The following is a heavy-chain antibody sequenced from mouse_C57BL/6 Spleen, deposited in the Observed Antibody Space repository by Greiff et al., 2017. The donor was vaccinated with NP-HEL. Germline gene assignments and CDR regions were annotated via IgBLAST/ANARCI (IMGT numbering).Heavy chain of an antibody. Sequence: VQLQQPGAELVRPGSSVKLSCKASGYTFTSYWMDWVKQRPGQGLEWIGNIYPSDSETHYNQKFKDKATLTVDKSSSTAYMQLSSLTSEDSAVYYCARRLGRDYFDYWGQGTTLTVSS. J-gene: IGHJ2*01. CDR2: IYPSDSET. CDR3: ARRLGRDYFDY. D-gene: IGHD1-2*01. V-gene: IGHV1-61*01. CDR1: GYTFTSYW.